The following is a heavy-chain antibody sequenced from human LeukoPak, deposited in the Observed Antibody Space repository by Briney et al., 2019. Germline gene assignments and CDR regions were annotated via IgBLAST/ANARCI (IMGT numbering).Heavy chain of an antibody. V-gene: IGHV1-2*04. CDR1: GYTFTGYY. CDR2: INPNSGGT. Sequence: ASVKVSCKASGYTFTGYYMHWVRQAPGQGLEWMGWINPNSGGTNYAQKFQGWVTMTRDTSISTAYMELSRLRSDDTAVYYCARSPLPYDYVWGSWFDYWGQGTLVTVSS. J-gene: IGHJ4*02. D-gene: IGHD3-16*01. CDR3: ARSPLPYDYVWGSWFDY.